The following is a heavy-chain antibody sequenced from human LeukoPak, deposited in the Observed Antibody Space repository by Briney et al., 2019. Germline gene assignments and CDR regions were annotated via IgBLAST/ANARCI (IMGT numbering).Heavy chain of an antibody. CDR3: ARSEEGASTTFDY. Sequence: PSETLSLTCTVSGGSISSYYWSWIRQPPGKGLEYIGYIYYSGSTNYNPSLKSRVTISVDTSKNQFSLKLSSVTAADTAVYYCARSEEGASTTFDYWGQGTLVTVSS. CDR2: IYYSGST. D-gene: IGHD1-26*01. J-gene: IGHJ4*02. V-gene: IGHV4-59*01. CDR1: GGSISSYY.